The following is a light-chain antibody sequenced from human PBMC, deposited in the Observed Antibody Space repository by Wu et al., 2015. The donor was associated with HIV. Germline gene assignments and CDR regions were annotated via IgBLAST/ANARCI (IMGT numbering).Light chain of an antibody. CDR2: DVS. V-gene: IGKV3-11*01. CDR3: QQRSTWPLT. Sequence: SXSPGEEPPSSCRASQSVNNYLAWYQQRNLATAPRLLIYDVSNRATGIPARFSGSGSGTDFTLTISSLEPEDFAVYYCQQRSTWPLTFGGGTKVEVK. CDR1: QSVNNY. J-gene: IGKJ4*01.